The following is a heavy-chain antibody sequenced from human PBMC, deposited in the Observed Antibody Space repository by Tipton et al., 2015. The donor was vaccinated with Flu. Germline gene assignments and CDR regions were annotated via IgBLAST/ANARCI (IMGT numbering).Heavy chain of an antibody. CDR1: GGSISSGGYY. CDR3: ARDSMAEAGD. J-gene: IGHJ4*02. V-gene: IGHV4-31*03. D-gene: IGHD6-13*01. CDR2: IYYSGST. Sequence: TLSLTCTVSGGSISSGGYYWSWIPQHPGKGLEWIGYIYYSGSTYYTLSLKSRVTISVDTSKNRFSLKLSSVTAADTAVYYCARDSMAEAGDWGQGTLVTVSS.